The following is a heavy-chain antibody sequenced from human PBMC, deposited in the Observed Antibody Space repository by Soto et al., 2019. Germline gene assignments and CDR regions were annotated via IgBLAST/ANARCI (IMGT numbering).Heavy chain of an antibody. Sequence: QVQLVQSGAEVKTPGASVKVSCKASGYTFTKYAISWMRQAPGQGLEWIGWISVYNGNTKYAENLQGRVTVTTDTSTTTVYMELISLSSDDTAVYYCAREGAGLYYYYYGMDVWGQGTTVTVPS. CDR2: ISVYNGNT. D-gene: IGHD6-19*01. CDR3: AREGAGLYYYYYGMDV. V-gene: IGHV1-18*01. CDR1: GYTFTKYA. J-gene: IGHJ6*02.